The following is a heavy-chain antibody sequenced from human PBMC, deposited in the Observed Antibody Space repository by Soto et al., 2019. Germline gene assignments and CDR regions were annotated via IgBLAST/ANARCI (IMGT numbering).Heavy chain of an antibody. CDR1: GGSISSYY. CDR2: IYYSGST. Sequence: QVQLQESGPGLVKPSETLSLTCTVSGGSISSYYWSWIRQPPGKGLELIGDIYYSGSTNYNPSLKSRVTISVDTSKNQFSLKLSSVTAADTAVYYCARRYGGNFDYWGQGNLVTVSS. V-gene: IGHV4-59*01. CDR3: ARRYGGNFDY. J-gene: IGHJ4*02. D-gene: IGHD3-16*01.